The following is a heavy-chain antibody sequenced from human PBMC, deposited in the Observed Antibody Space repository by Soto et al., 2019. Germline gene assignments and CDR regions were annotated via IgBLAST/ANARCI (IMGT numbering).Heavy chain of an antibody. V-gene: IGHV1-69*13. CDR1: GGTFSSYA. CDR2: IIPIFGTA. D-gene: IGHD3-22*01. CDR3: ARGYDSSGPTFDY. J-gene: IGHJ4*02. Sequence: SVKVSCKASGGTFSSYAISWVRQAPGQGLEWMGGIIPIFGTANYAQKFQGRVTITADESTSTAYMELSSLRSEDTAVYYCARGYDSSGPTFDYWGQGTLVTVSS.